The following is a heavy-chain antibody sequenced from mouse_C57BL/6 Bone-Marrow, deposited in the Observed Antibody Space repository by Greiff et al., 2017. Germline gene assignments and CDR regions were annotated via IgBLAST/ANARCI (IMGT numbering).Heavy chain of an antibody. D-gene: IGHD3-2*02. CDR2: INPNNGGT. V-gene: IGHV1-18*01. CDR1: GYTFTDYN. J-gene: IGHJ4*01. CDR3: ASISSGYFLMDY. Sequence: EVQRVESGPELVKPGASVKIPCKASGYTFTDYNMDWVKQSHGKSLEWIGDINPNNGGTIYNQKFKGKATLTVDKSSSTAYMELRSLTSEDTAVYYCASISSGYFLMDYWGQGTSVTVSS.